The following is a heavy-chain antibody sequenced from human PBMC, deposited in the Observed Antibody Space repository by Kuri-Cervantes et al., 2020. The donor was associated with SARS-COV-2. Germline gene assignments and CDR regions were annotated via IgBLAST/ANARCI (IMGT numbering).Heavy chain of an antibody. CDR3: AKGGYSSSSRWFDP. J-gene: IGHJ5*02. D-gene: IGHD6-6*01. CDR2: ISGSGGST. CDR1: GFTFDDYA. Sequence: GESLKISCAASGFTFDDYAMHWVRQAPGKGLEWVSVISGSGGSTYYADSVKGRFTISRDNSKNTLYLQMNSLRAEDTAVYYCAKGGYSSSSRWFDPWGQGTLVTVSS. V-gene: IGHV3-23*01.